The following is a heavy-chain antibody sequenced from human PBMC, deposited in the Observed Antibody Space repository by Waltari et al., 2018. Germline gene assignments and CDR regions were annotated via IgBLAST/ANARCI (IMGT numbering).Heavy chain of an antibody. Sequence: QESGPGLLKPSETLSLTCAVSGGSVTDTSYFWGWIRQAPGKGLAWLGNIYYDGNTNYNPSLKSRVSISVDTSQKQFSLKLTSVTATDTAVYYWARQGLYCRSSNCVGLDFSHWGQGTLVAVS. V-gene: IGHV4-39*01. J-gene: IGHJ4*02. CDR1: GGSVTDTSYF. D-gene: IGHD2-2*01. CDR2: IYYDGNT. CDR3: ARQGLYCRSSNCVGLDFSH.